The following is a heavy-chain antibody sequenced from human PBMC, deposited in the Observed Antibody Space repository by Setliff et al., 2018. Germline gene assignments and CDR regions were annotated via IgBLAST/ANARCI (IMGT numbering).Heavy chain of an antibody. J-gene: IGHJ1*01. D-gene: IGHD3-10*01. Sequence: PSETLSLTCTVSNGSVSTTCHYWGWVRQPPGKGLEWIGSVYYSGYTYYSPSLESRFAISVDTTKNQFSLKVNSVTASDTAVYYCARVDFPMLQGVLSHWGQGTRVAVSP. V-gene: IGHV4-39*07. CDR3: ARVDFPMLQGVLSH. CDR2: VYYSGYT. CDR1: NGSVSTTCHY.